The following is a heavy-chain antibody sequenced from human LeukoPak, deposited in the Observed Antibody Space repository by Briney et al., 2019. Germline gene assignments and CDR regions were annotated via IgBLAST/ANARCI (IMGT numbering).Heavy chain of an antibody. V-gene: IGHV1-18*01. CDR3: ATKSGSRTSRHAFDI. CDR1: GYTFTSYG. D-gene: IGHD1-26*01. J-gene: IGHJ3*02. Sequence: GASVKVSCKASGYTFTSYGISWVRQAPGQGLECMGWISAYNGNTNYAQKLQGRVTMTTDTSTSTAYMELRSLRSDDTAVYYCATKSGSRTSRHAFDIWGQGTMVTVSS. CDR2: ISAYNGNT.